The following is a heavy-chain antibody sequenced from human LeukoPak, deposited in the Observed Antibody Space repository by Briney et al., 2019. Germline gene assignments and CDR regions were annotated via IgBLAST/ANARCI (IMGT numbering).Heavy chain of an antibody. D-gene: IGHD2-2*01. CDR1: GFTFSSYG. CDR3: ARVPYCSSTSCYGPLDY. Sequence: GRSLRLSCAASGFTFSSYGMHWVRQAPGKGLEWVAVIWYDGSNKYYADSVKGRFTISRDNSKNTLYLQMNSLRAEDTAVYYCARVPYCSSTSCYGPLDYWGQGTLVTVSS. V-gene: IGHV3-33*01. J-gene: IGHJ4*02. CDR2: IWYDGSNK.